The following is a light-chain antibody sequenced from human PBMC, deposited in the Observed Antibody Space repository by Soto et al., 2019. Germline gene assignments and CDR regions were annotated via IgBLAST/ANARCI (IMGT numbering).Light chain of an antibody. J-gene: IGKJ1*01. CDR3: QQYFNWPRT. CDR1: QSVSSQ. Sequence: EIVMTQSPATLSVSPGEKATLSCRASQSVSSQLAWYQQKPGQPPRLLIYGASARATNIPARFSGSGSGTEFTLTISSLQSEDFAVYYCQQYFNWPRTFGQGAKVEIQ. CDR2: GAS. V-gene: IGKV3-15*01.